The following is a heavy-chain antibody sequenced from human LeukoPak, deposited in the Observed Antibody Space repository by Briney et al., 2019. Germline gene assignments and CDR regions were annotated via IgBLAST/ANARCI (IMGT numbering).Heavy chain of an antibody. V-gene: IGHV3-7*01. J-gene: IGHJ5*02. Sequence: PGGSLRLSCAASGFTFSSYWMSWVRQAPGKGLDWVANIKQDGSEKYYVDSVKGRFTISRDNAKNALYLQMNSLRAEDTAVYYCARDMCYDFWSGYYTGLRFDPWGQGSLVTVSS. CDR2: IKQDGSEK. D-gene: IGHD3-3*01. CDR1: GFTFSSYW. CDR3: ARDMCYDFWSGYYTGLRFDP.